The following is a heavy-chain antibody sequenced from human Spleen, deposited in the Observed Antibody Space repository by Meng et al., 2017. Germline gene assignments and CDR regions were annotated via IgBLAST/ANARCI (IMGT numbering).Heavy chain of an antibody. CDR1: DGSISSGSYY. V-gene: IGHV4-39*07. CDR3: ASAGYYCLDY. J-gene: IGHJ4*02. Sequence: SETLSLTCTVSDGSISSGSYYWGWVRQPPGKGLEWIANIDYSGKTYNSPSLKSRVTMSVDTSKNNLSLKLTSVTAADTAVYYCASAGYYCLDYWGQGSLVTVSS. D-gene: IGHD2/OR15-2a*01. CDR2: IDYSGKT.